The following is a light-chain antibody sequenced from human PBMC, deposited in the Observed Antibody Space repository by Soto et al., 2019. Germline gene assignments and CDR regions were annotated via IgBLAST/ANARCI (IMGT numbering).Light chain of an antibody. J-gene: IGKJ2*01. CDR3: QQYNNWPGT. CDR2: GAS. V-gene: IGKV3-15*01. Sequence: EIVMTQSPATLSVSPGERATLSCRASQSVSSNLAWYQQKPGQATRLLIYGASTRTTGIPARFSGSGSGTEFTLTISSLQSEDVAVYYCQQYNNWPGTFGQGTKMEIK. CDR1: QSVSSN.